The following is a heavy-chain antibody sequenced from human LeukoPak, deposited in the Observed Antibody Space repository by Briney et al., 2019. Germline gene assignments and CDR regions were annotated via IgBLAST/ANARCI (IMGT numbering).Heavy chain of an antibody. V-gene: IGHV4-59*01. CDR3: ARWNYDSSGHRPFDI. J-gene: IGHJ3*02. CDR2: IYYTGST. Sequence: SETLSLTCTVSGGSISTNYWSWIRQPPGKGLEWIAYIYYTGSTNYNPSLKSRVTISVDTSKNQFSLKLSSVTAADTAVYYCARWNYDSSGHRPFDIWGQGTMVTVSS. D-gene: IGHD3-22*01. CDR1: GGSISTNY.